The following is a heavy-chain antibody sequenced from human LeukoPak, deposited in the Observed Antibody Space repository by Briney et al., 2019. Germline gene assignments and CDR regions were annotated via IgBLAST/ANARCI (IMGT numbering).Heavy chain of an antibody. CDR3: VRHEQWVVGDAFDI. Sequence: GGSLRLSCAASGFTFSNYYMSWIRQAPGKGLEWVSYISSSSSYTNYADSVKGRFTISRDNAKNSLYLQMNSLRAEDTAVYYCVRHEQWVVGDAFDIWGQGTMVTVSS. V-gene: IGHV3-11*03. CDR1: GFTFSNYY. J-gene: IGHJ3*02. D-gene: IGHD6-19*01. CDR2: ISSSSSYT.